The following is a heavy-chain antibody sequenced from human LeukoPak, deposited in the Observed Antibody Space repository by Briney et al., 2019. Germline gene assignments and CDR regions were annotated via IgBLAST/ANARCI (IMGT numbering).Heavy chain of an antibody. CDR1: GFTFGDYA. CDR2: IRSKAHGGTT. Sequence: GGSLRLSCTASGFTFGDYAMSWVRQAPGKGLEWVGFIRSKAHGGTTEYAASVKGRFTISRDDSKSIAYLQMNSLKTEDTAVYYCTRDAVCGGDCYVDYRGQGTLVTVSS. CDR3: TRDAVCGGDCYVDY. V-gene: IGHV3-49*04. D-gene: IGHD2-21*02. J-gene: IGHJ4*02.